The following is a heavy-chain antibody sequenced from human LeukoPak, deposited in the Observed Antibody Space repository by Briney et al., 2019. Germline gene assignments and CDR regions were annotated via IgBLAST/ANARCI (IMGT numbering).Heavy chain of an antibody. J-gene: IGHJ4*02. D-gene: IGHD3-3*01. V-gene: IGHV1-69*04. CDR2: IIPILGIA. CDR1: GGTFSSYA. Sequence: GASVKVSCKASGGTFSSYAISWVRQAPGQGLEWMGRIIPILGIANYAQKFQGRVTITADKSTSTAYMELSSLRSEDTAVYYCARVTDFWSGYSDYWGQGTLVTVSS. CDR3: ARVTDFWSGYSDY.